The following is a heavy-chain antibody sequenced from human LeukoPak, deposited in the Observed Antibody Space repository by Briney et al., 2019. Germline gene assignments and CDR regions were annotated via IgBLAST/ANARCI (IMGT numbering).Heavy chain of an antibody. CDR2: IYPGDSGT. CDR3: ARHLSRVAVTGTNCFDP. CDR1: GYTFTKYW. J-gene: IGHJ5*02. D-gene: IGHD6-19*01. V-gene: IGHV5-51*01. Sequence: GESLKISCKASGYTFTKYWIGWVRQMPGKGLEWMGIIYPGDSGTRYSPSFQGQVTISADKSISTAYLQWSSLKASDTAIYYCARHLSRVAVTGTNCFDPWGQGTLVTVSS.